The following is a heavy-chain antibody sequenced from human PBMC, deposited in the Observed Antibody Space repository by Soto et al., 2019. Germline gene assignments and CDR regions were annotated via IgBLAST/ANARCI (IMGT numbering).Heavy chain of an antibody. Sequence: SETLSLTCTVSGGSISSYYWSWIRQPPGKGLEWIGYIYYSGSTNYNPSLKSRVTISVDTSKNQFSPKLSSVTAADTAVYYCARGKHMITFGGVTFDYWGQGTLVTVSS. CDR2: IYYSGST. J-gene: IGHJ4*02. V-gene: IGHV4-59*01. CDR3: ARGKHMITFGGVTFDY. D-gene: IGHD3-16*01. CDR1: GGSISSYY.